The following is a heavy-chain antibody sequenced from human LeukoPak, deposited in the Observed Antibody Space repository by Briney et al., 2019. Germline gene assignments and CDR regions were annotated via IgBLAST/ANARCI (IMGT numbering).Heavy chain of an antibody. D-gene: IGHD4-17*01. V-gene: IGHV3-21*01. CDR3: ARSDTVTTQTDY. Sequence: VKPGGSLRLSCVTSGFTFSTYSMKWVRQAPGKGLEWVSSISSSCTYIYYADSVKGRFTISRDNAKNSLFLQMNSLRAEDTAVYYCARSDTVTTQTDYWGQGTLVTVSS. CDR1: GFTFSTYS. CDR2: ISSSCTYI. J-gene: IGHJ4*02.